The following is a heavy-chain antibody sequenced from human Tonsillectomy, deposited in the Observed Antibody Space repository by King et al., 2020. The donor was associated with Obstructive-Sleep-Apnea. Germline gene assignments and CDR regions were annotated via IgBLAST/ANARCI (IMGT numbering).Heavy chain of an antibody. Sequence: QLVQSGAEVKKPGASVKVSCKASGYTFTSYYMHWVRQAPVQGLEGMGIINPSGGSTSYAKKSQGRVTMTRDTSTSTVCMELSSLRSEDTAVYYCARGKGAARPVWFDPWGQGTLVTVSS. D-gene: IGHD6-6*01. CDR3: ARGKGAARPVWFDP. CDR2: INPSGGST. CDR1: GYTFTSYY. V-gene: IGHV1-46*01. J-gene: IGHJ5*02.